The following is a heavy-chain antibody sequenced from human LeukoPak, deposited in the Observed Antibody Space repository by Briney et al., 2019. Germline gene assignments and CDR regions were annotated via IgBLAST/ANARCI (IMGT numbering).Heavy chain of an antibody. CDR1: GGSISSSSYY. V-gene: IGHV4-39*01. CDR2: IYYSGST. CDR3: ARQGGIQFDP. D-gene: IGHD6-13*01. Sequence: TSETLSLTCTVSGGSISSSSYYWGWIRQPPGKGLEWIGSIYYSGSTYYNPSLKSRVTISVDTSKNQFSLKLSSVTAADTAVYYCARQGGIQFDPWGQGTLVTVSS. J-gene: IGHJ5*02.